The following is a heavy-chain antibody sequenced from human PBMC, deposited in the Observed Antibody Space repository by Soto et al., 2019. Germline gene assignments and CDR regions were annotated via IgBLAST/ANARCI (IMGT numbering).Heavy chain of an antibody. CDR3: AHRPRGYSYHFDY. CDR2: IYCDDDE. CDR1: GFSLSTRGEG. Sequence: QITLTESGPTLVKPTQTLTLTCTVSGFSLSTRGEGVGWIRQPPGKALEWLALIYCDDDEDYSPSLKSRLTSTQATSQTQVVLTMPTMDPVDTATYYCAHRPRGYSYHFDYWGQGTLVTVSS. V-gene: IGHV2-5*02. D-gene: IGHD5-18*01. J-gene: IGHJ4*02.